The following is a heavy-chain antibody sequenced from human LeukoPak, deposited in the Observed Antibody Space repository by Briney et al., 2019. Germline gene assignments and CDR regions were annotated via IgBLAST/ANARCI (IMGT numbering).Heavy chain of an antibody. V-gene: IGHV3-11*01. J-gene: IGHJ6*02. Sequence: GGSLRLSCAASGFTFSDYYMSWIRQAPGKGLEWVSYISSSGSTIYYADSVKGRFTISRDNAKSSLYLQMNSLRAEDTAVYYCARDEGHHLGYYYGMDVWGQGTTVTVSS. CDR3: ARDEGHHLGYYYGMDV. CDR1: GFTFSDYY. CDR2: ISSSGSTI.